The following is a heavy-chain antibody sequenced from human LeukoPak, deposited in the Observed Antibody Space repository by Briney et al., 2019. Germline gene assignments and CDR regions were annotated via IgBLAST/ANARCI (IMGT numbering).Heavy chain of an antibody. V-gene: IGHV3-21*01. D-gene: IGHD6-19*01. CDR1: GFTFSSYS. J-gene: IGHJ3*02. CDR3: ARSDNSGWIKYDAFDI. CDR2: ISSSSSYI. Sequence: GGSLRLSCAASGFTFSSYSMNWVRQAPGKGLEWVSSISSSSSYIYYADSVKGRFTISRDNAKNSLYLQMNSLRAEDTVVYYCARSDNSGWIKYDAFDIWGQGTMVTVSS.